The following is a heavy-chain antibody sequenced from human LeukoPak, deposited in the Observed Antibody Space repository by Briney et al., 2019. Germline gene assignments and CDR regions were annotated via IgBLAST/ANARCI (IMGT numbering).Heavy chain of an antibody. V-gene: IGHV3-9*03. D-gene: IGHD1-26*01. CDR1: GFSFDDYA. CDR3: AKDIKGAITYYFDY. Sequence: PGGSLRLSCAASGFSFDDYAMHWVRQAPGKGLEWGSGISWNSDITAYSDSVRGRSTISRDNTKNSLYLQLNSLRAEDMALYYCAKDIKGAITYYFDYWGQRTLVTVSS. CDR2: ISWNSDIT. J-gene: IGHJ4*02.